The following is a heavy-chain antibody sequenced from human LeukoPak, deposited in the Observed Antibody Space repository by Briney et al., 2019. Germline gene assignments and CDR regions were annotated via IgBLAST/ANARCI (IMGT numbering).Heavy chain of an antibody. D-gene: IGHD4-17*01. CDR1: GFTFSSYG. J-gene: IGHJ1*01. CDR2: IWYDGSSQ. CDR3: ARGDYGDYGTFGFHH. V-gene: IGHV3-33*01. Sequence: PGGSLRLSCAASGFTFSSYGMHRVRQAPGKGLEWVAVIWYDGSSQFYADSVKGRFTISRDNSKNTLYLQMNSLRAEDTAVYYCARGDYGDYGTFGFHHWGQGTLVTVSS.